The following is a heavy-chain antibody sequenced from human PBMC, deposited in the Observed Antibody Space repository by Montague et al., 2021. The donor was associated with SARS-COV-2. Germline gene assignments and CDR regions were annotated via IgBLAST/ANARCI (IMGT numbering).Heavy chain of an antibody. V-gene: IGHV4-59*02. D-gene: IGHD1-26*01. CDR1: SDSVIHDF. CDR2: VYYSRSS. Sequence: SETLSLSCTVSSDSVIHDFRTWIWQPPAKGLEWIGYVYYSRSSSYNHSPRGRVSITVDTAKNQFSLTLSTVAAADTAIYYCVRDPAPSGSGTFYDYWGQGTLVAVSS. J-gene: IGHJ4*02. CDR3: VRDPAPSGSGTFYDY.